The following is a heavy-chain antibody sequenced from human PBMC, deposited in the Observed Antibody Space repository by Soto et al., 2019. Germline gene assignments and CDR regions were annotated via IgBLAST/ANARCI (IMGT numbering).Heavy chain of an antibody. CDR3: ARAGVTPNFFDY. J-gene: IGHJ4*02. V-gene: IGHV3-53*01. D-gene: IGHD3-10*01. CDR2: YESGGSI. Sequence: GGSLRLSCAASGFSVMTNYMSWVRQAPGKGLEWVSVYESGGSIYYADSVKGRFTISRDTSKNTLDLQMNSLGGEDTAVYYCARAGVTPNFFDYWGQGTRVTVSS. CDR1: GFSVMTNY.